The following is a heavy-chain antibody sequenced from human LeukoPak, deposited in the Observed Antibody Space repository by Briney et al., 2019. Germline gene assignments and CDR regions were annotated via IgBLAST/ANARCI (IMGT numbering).Heavy chain of an antibody. J-gene: IGHJ6*02. CDR1: GYTLTELS. Sequence: ASVKVSCKVSGYTLTELSMHGVRQAPGKGGEGMGGFDPEDGETIYAQKFQGRVTMTEDTSTDTAYMELSSLRSEDTAVYYCATDGELGKYYYGMDVWAKGPRSPSP. CDR2: FDPEDGET. V-gene: IGHV1-24*01. CDR3: ATDGELGKYYYGMDV. D-gene: IGHD7-27*01.